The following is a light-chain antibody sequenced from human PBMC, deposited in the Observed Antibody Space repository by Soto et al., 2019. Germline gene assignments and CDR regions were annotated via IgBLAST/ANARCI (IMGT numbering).Light chain of an antibody. CDR1: QSVGRY. V-gene: IGKV3-11*01. CDR2: DAS. J-gene: IGKJ1*01. CDR3: QQRSSWPRT. Sequence: EIVLTQSPATLSLSPGEGATLSCRASQSVGRYLAWYQQKQGQAPRLLIYDASNRATGIPARFSGSGSGTDFTLTISSLEPEDFALYYCQQRSSWPRTFGRGTNGEIK.